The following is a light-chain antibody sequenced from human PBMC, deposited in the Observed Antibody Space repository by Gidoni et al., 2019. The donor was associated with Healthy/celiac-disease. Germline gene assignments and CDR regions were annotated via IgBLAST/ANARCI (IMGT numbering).Light chain of an antibody. V-gene: IGKV1-5*03. Sequence: DIQMTQSPSTLSASVGDRVTITCRASQSISSWLAWYQQKPGKAPKLLIYKASSLESWVPSRFSGSGSGTEFTLTISSLQPDDFATYYCQQHNSYSRTFGQGTKVEIK. CDR1: QSISSW. CDR3: QQHNSYSRT. J-gene: IGKJ1*01. CDR2: KAS.